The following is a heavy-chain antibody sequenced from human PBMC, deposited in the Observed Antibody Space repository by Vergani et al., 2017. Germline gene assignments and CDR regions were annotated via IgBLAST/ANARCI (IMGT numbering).Heavy chain of an antibody. CDR3: ARGRPVSYYDLWSGYSPSRAFDI. J-gene: IGHJ3*02. CDR1: GGSFSGYY. V-gene: IGHV4-34*01. CDR2: INHSGST. Sequence: QVQLQQWGAGLLKPSETLSLTCAVYGGSFSGYYWSWIRQPPGKGLEWIGEINHSGSTNYNPSLKSRVTISVDTSKNQFSLKLGSVTAADTAVYYCARGRPVSYYDLWSGYSPSRAFDIWGQGTMVTVSS. D-gene: IGHD3-3*01.